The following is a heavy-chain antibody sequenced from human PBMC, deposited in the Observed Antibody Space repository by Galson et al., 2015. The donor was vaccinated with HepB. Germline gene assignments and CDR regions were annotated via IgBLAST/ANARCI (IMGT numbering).Heavy chain of an antibody. CDR3: AKARSAFRPYGMDV. CDR1: RFTFSTYA. D-gene: IGHD3-3*01. V-gene: IGHV3-23*01. J-gene: IGHJ6*02. Sequence: SLRLSCAASRFTFSTYAMSWVRQAPRKGLEWVSVIGGGDGSTYYAYYADSVKGRFTISRDNSKNTLYLQMNSLRAEDTAVYYCAKARSAFRPYGMDVWGQGTTVTVSS. CDR2: IGGGDGST.